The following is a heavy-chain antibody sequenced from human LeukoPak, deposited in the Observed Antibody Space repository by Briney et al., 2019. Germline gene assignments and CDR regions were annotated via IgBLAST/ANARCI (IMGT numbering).Heavy chain of an antibody. CDR3: ARASTVTTCLWD. Sequence: GGSLRLSCAASGFTFSSYWMYWVRQAPGKGLVWVSRINSDGSSTSYADSVKGRFTISRDNAKNTLSLQINSLRADDTAVYYCARASTVTTCLWDWGQGTLVTVSS. V-gene: IGHV3-74*01. D-gene: IGHD4-17*01. J-gene: IGHJ4*02. CDR1: GFTFSSYW. CDR2: INSDGSST.